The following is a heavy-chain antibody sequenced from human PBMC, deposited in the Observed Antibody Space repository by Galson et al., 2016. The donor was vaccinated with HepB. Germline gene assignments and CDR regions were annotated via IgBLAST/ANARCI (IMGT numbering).Heavy chain of an antibody. CDR1: GGSFSGYY. CDR2: INHSGST. CDR3: ARRGEGYCTSTSCPLGRAFDI. D-gene: IGHD2-2*01. V-gene: IGHV4-34*01. J-gene: IGHJ3*02. Sequence: SETLSLTCAVYGGSFSGYYWSWIRQPPGKGLEWIGEINHSGSTNYKPSLKSRVSISVDTSKNQFSLKLTSVTAADTAVYHRARRGEGYCTSTSCPLGRAFDIWGQGTMVIVSS.